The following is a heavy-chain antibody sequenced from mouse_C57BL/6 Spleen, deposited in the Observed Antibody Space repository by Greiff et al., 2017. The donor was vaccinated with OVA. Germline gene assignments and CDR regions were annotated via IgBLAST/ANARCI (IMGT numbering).Heavy chain of an antibody. CDR2: IYPGDGDT. Sequence: QVQLKESGPELVKPGASVKISCKASGYAFSSYWMNWVKQRPGKGLEWIGRIYPGDGDTNYNGKFKGKATLTADKSSSTAYMQLSSLTSEDAAVSFCARAGQLRLLDYWGQGTTLTVSS. D-gene: IGHD3-2*02. V-gene: IGHV1-82*01. CDR1: GYAFSSYW. J-gene: IGHJ2*01. CDR3: ARAGQLRLLDY.